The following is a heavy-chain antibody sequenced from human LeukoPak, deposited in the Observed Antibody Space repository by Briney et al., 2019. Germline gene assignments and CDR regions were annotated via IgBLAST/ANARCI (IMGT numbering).Heavy chain of an antibody. CDR1: GESSFSSYY. CDR2: INHSGYT. Sequence: PSETLSLTCAVYGESSFSSYYWSWIRQTPGGALEWIGEINHSGYTNYNPSLKSRVTLSIDTSKNQFSLRLNSVTAADTAVYYWSRQVVGNDYWGQGTLVTVSS. V-gene: IGHV4-34*01. D-gene: IGHD3-22*01. CDR3: SRQVVGNDY. J-gene: IGHJ4*02.